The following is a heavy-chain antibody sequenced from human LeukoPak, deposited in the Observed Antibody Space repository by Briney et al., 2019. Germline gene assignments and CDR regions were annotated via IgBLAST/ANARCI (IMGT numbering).Heavy chain of an antibody. CDR1: GFTFSSYA. CDR3: ARDRGLVVPAAKDY. J-gene: IGHJ4*02. Sequence: GGSLRLSCVASGFTFSSYAMHWVRQAPGKGLEWVAVISYDGSNKYYADSVKGRFTISRDNSKNTLYLQMNSLRGEDTALYYCARDRGLVVPAAKDYWGQGTLVTVSS. D-gene: IGHD2-2*01. CDR2: ISYDGSNK. V-gene: IGHV3-30-3*01.